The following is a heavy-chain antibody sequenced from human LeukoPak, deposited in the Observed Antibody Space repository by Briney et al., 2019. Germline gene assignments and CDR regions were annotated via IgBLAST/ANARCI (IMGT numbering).Heavy chain of an antibody. V-gene: IGHV3-23*01. CDR2: IGGRGGST. Sequence: GGSLRLSCAASGFMFSDYTMTWVRQAPGKGPEWVSAIGGRGGSTYYADSLGGRFTISRDNSKNTLYLQMNSLRAEDTAVYYCAKGPPLKTYYGMDVWGQGTTVTVSS. CDR1: GFMFSDYT. J-gene: IGHJ6*02. CDR3: AKGPPLKTYYGMDV.